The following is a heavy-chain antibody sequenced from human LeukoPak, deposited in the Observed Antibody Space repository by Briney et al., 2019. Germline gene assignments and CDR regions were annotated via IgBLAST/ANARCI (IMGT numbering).Heavy chain of an antibody. CDR3: ARSPRVAVAGYYFDY. Sequence: GRSLRLSCAASGFTFSSYAMHWVRQAPGKGLEWVAVISYDGSNKYYADSVKGRFTISRDNSKNTLYLQMNSLRAEDTAVYYCARSPRVAVAGYYFDYWGQGTLVTVPS. CDR2: ISYDGSNK. CDR1: GFTFSSYA. D-gene: IGHD6-19*01. V-gene: IGHV3-30-3*01. J-gene: IGHJ4*02.